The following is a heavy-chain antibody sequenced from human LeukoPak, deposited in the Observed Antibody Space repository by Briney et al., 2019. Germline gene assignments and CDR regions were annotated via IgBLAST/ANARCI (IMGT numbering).Heavy chain of an antibody. D-gene: IGHD2-2*01. CDR2: ISPNSGGT. V-gene: IGHV1-2*02. CDR1: GYTFTGYY. CDR3: ARGSIVEVPEANAFDI. J-gene: IGHJ3*02. Sequence: ASVKVYCKASGYTFTGYYLHWVRQAPGQGLEWMGWISPNSGGTKFAQKFQGRVTMTRDTSISTAYMELSGLRSDDTALFYCARGSIVEVPEANAFDIWGQGTLVTVSS.